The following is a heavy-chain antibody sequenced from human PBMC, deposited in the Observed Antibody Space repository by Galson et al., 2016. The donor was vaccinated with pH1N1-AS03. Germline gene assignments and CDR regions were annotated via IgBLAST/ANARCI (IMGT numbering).Heavy chain of an antibody. V-gene: IGHV3-30*01. CDR1: GFTFSNYA. Sequence: SLRLSCAASGFTFSNYAMHWVRQAPGQGLEWVAIISYDGSYEYYADSVRGRFTISRDDSKNTLFLQMNSLRPDDTALYYCAGANYQYSFDCWGQGTLVTVSS. D-gene: IGHD1-7*01. J-gene: IGHJ4*02. CDR2: ISYDGSYE. CDR3: AGANYQYSFDC.